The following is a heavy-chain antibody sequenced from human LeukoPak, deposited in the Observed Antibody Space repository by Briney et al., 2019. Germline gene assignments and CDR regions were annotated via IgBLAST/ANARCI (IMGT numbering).Heavy chain of an antibody. J-gene: IGHJ5*02. V-gene: IGHV4-34*01. CDR3: ARGYSSSWYFNWFDP. D-gene: IGHD6-13*01. Sequence: SETLSLTCAVYGGSFSGYYWSWIRQPPGKGLEWIGEINHSGSTNYNPSLKSRVTISVDTSENQFSLKLSSVTAADTAVYYCARGYSSSWYFNWFDPWGQGTLVTVSS. CDR2: INHSGST. CDR1: GGSFSGYY.